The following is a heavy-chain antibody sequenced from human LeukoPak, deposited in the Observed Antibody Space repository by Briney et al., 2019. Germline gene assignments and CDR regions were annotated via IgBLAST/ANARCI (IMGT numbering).Heavy chain of an antibody. CDR1: GGTFSSYA. Sequence: SVKVSCKASGGTFSSYAISWVRQAPGQGLEWMGGIIPIFGTANYAQKFQGRVTITADKSTSTAYMELSSLSSEDTAVYYCASCGGDCYTDLFDYWGQGTLVTVSS. J-gene: IGHJ4*02. D-gene: IGHD2-21*01. CDR3: ASCGGDCYTDLFDY. CDR2: IIPIFGTA. V-gene: IGHV1-69*06.